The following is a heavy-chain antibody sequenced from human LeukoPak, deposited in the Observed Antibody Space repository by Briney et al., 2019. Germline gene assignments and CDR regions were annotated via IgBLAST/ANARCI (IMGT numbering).Heavy chain of an antibody. CDR1: GFTFSNYA. J-gene: IGHJ4*02. D-gene: IGHD2-15*01. Sequence: GGSLRLSCAASGFTFSNYAMSWVRQAPGKGLEWVSGISDSDSSTYYADSVKGRFTISRDNSKNTLYLQMNSLRAEDTAVYYCAASQGCSGASCYRNFDYWGQGTLVTVSS. CDR2: ISDSDSST. V-gene: IGHV3-23*01. CDR3: AASQGCSGASCYRNFDY.